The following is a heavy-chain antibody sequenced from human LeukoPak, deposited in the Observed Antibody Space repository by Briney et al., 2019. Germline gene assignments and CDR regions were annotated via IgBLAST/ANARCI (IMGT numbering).Heavy chain of an antibody. CDR2: MSSDGTNE. J-gene: IGHJ5*02. Sequence: GRSLRLSCVASTFPFGNYAMYWFRQAPGKGLEWVAVMSSDGTNEYYADSVKGRFTISRDNAKNSLYLQMNSLRAEDTAVYFCARSITMIVDWFDPWGQGTLVTVSS. CDR3: ARSITMIVDWFDP. V-gene: IGHV3-30*04. D-gene: IGHD3-22*01. CDR1: TFPFGNYA.